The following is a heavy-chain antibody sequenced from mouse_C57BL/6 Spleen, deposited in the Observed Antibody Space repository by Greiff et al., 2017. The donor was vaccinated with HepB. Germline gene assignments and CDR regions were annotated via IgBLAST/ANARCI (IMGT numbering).Heavy chain of an antibody. CDR2: IWSGGST. Sequence: QVQLQQSGPGLVQPSQSLSITCTVSGFSLTSYGVHWVRQSPGKGLEWLGVIWSGGSTDYNAAFISRLSISKDNSKSQVFFKMNSLQADDTAIYYCAIANWDGPFDYWGQGTTLTVSS. J-gene: IGHJ2*01. D-gene: IGHD4-1*01. V-gene: IGHV2-2*01. CDR1: GFSLTSYG. CDR3: AIANWDGPFDY.